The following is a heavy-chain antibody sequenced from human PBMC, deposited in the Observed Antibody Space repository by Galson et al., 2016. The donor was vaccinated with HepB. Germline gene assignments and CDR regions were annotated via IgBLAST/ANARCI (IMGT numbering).Heavy chain of an antibody. CDR1: GFTFSNYY. CDR3: ARDMAGYGYGFGFDY. CDR2: ISNSGSYT. J-gene: IGHJ4*02. V-gene: IGHV3-11*06. D-gene: IGHD5-18*01. Sequence: SLRLSCAASGFTFSNYYMSWIRQSPGKRLEWVSYISNSGSYTKYADSVKGRFTISRDNAKNSLYLQMNSLRAEDTALYYCARDMAGYGYGFGFDYWGQGTLGTVSS.